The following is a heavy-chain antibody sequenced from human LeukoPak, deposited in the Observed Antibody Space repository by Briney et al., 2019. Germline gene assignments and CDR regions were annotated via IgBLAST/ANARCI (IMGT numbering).Heavy chain of an antibody. D-gene: IGHD4-17*01. J-gene: IGHJ2*01. Sequence: PGGSLRLSCAASGFTFSSYGMNWVRQAPGKGLEWVSFVSIGGSFIYYADSVKGRFTISRDDAKNSLYLQMNSLTAGDTAEYYCARNKINTVTTGWYFDLWGRGTLVSVSS. CDR3: ARNKINTVTTGWYFDL. CDR1: GFTFSSYG. V-gene: IGHV3-21*01. CDR2: VSIGGSFI.